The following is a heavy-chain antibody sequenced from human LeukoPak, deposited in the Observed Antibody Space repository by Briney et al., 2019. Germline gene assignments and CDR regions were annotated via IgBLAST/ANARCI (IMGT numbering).Heavy chain of an antibody. D-gene: IGHD3-22*01. CDR2: IKEDGSAT. CDR1: GFTFSRNW. J-gene: IGHJ4*02. Sequence: PGGSLRLSCAAFGFTFSRNWMSWVRQAPGKGLEWLANIKEDGSATYYVDSVKGRFTISRDNGKNSLYLQMNSLRAGDTAVYYRARDAKYYFDSSGYHWGQGTQVTVSS. V-gene: IGHV3-7*01. CDR3: ARDAKYYFDSSGYH.